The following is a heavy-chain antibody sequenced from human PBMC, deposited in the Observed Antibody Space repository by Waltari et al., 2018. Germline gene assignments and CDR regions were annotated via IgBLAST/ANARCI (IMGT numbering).Heavy chain of an antibody. V-gene: IGHV3-48*03. Sequence: ELQLVESGGGLVQPGGSLRLSCSGSRFTLSGYEMNWARQAPGKGLGGISYTSSTGFTTDYADSVKGRLTISRDDVKNALFLDMNNLRPEETAVYYGAREGAYYYEGLDVGGQGTTVTVSS. J-gene: IGHJ6*02. CDR2: TSSTGFTT. CDR1: RFTLSGYE. CDR3: AREGAYYYEGLDV.